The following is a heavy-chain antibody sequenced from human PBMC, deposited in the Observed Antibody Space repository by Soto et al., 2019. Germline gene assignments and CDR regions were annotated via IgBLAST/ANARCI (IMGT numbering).Heavy chain of an antibody. D-gene: IGHD2-15*01. CDR2: INPNSGGT. Sequence: ASVKVSCKASGYTFTGYYMHWVRQAPGQGLEWMGWINPNSGGTNYAQKFQGRVTMTRDTSISTAYMELSGLRSDDTAVYYCARDLRRLRGTLTHSDYWGQGTLVTVSS. V-gene: IGHV1-2*02. CDR1: GYTFTGYY. CDR3: ARDLRRLRGTLTHSDY. J-gene: IGHJ4*02.